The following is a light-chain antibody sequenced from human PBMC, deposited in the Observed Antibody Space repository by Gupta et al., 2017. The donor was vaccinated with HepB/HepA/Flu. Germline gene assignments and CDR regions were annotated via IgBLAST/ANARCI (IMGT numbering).Light chain of an antibody. CDR1: SSNIGSNT. V-gene: IGLV1-44*01. CDR3: AAWDDSLNGSVV. Sequence: QSVLTQPPSASGTPRQRVTISCSGSSSNIGSNTVNRYQQLPGTAPKLLIYSNNQRHSGVPDRFSGSKSGTSASLAISGLQSEDEADYYGAAWDDSLNGSVVFGGGTKLTVL. J-gene: IGLJ2*01. CDR2: SNN.